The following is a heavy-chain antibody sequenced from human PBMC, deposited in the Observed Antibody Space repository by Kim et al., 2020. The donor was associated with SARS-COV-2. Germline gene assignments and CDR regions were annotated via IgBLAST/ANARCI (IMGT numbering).Heavy chain of an antibody. CDR1: GVTFSTYG. J-gene: IGHJ3*02. Sequence: GGSLRLSCAAYGVTFSTYGFNWVRQAPGKGLEWVALISYNGNVKYYADSVKGRFTISRDNSKNTLYLQMNSLRAEDTAVYYCATEYGTDAFDIWGQGTVVTVPS. CDR3: ATEYGTDAFDI. D-gene: IGHD6-6*01. CDR2: ISYNGNVK. V-gene: IGHV3-33*05.